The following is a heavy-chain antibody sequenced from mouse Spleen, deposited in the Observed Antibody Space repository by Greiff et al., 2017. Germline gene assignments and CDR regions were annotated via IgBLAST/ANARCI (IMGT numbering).Heavy chain of an antibody. D-gene: IGHD1-1*01. V-gene: IGHV1-4*01. CDR1: GYTFTSYT. CDR3: AREGYYGSTPNYFDY. Sequence: VQLQQSGAELARPGASVKMSCKASGYTFTSYTMHWVKQRPGQGLEWIGYINPSSGYTKYNQKFKDKATLTADKSSSTAYLQLSSLTSEDSAVYYCAREGYYGSTPNYFDYWGQGTTRTVSS. J-gene: IGHJ2*01. CDR2: INPSSGYT.